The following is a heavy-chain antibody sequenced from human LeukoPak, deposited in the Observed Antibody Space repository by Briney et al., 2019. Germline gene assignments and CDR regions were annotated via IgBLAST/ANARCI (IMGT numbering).Heavy chain of an antibody. CDR3: ARESRSDWYLYYFDY. V-gene: IGHV6-1*01. Sequence: SQTLSLTCAISGDSVSSNRAAWNWIRQSPSRGLEWLGRTYYMSNWYNDYALSVQSRITINPDTSKNQFSLRLNSVTPEDTAVYYCARESRSDWYLYYFDYWGQGALVTVSS. D-gene: IGHD6-19*01. CDR2: TYYMSNWYN. J-gene: IGHJ4*02. CDR1: GDSVSSNRAA.